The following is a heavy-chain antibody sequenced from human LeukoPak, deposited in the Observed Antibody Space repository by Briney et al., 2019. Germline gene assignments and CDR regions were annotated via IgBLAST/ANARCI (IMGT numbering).Heavy chain of an antibody. D-gene: IGHD3-22*01. Sequence: ASVKVSCKASGGTFSSYAISWVRQAPGQGLEWMGGIIPIFGTANYAQKFQGRVTITTDESTSTAYMELSSLRSEDTAVYYCARSRYDSSDWTWFDPWGQGTLVTVSS. J-gene: IGHJ5*02. CDR2: IIPIFGTA. V-gene: IGHV1-69*05. CDR3: ARSRYDSSDWTWFDP. CDR1: GGTFSSYA.